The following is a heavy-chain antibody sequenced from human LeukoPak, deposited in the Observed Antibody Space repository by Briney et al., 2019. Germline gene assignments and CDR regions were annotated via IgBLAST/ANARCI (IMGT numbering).Heavy chain of an antibody. CDR2: IYSSGST. V-gene: IGHV3-53*01. CDR3: ARGGYGDYGPFDY. J-gene: IGHJ4*02. D-gene: IGHD4-17*01. Sequence: GGSLRLSCAASGFTVSSNYMSWVRQAPGKGLEWVSVIYSSGSTYYADSVKGRFTISRDNSKNTLYLQMNSLRAEDTAVYYCARGGYGDYGPFDYWGQGTLVTVSS. CDR1: GFTVSSNY.